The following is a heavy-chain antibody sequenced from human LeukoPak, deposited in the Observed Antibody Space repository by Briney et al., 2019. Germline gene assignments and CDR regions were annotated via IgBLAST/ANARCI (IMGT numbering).Heavy chain of an antibody. CDR2: INPNSGGT. J-gene: IGHJ6*03. CDR1: GYTFTSYD. V-gene: IGHV1-2*02. CDR3: ARDMRVVAATARYYYYYMDV. D-gene: IGHD2-15*01. Sequence: ASVKVSCKASGYTFTSYDINWVRQATGQGLEWMGWINPNSGGTNYAQKFQGRVTMTRDTSISTAYMELSRLRSDDTAVYYCARDMRVVAATARYYYYYMDVWGKGTTVTISS.